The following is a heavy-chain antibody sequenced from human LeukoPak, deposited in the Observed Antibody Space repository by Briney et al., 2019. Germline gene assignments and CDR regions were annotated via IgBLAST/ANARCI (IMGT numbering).Heavy chain of an antibody. Sequence: SETLSLTCAVSGYSISSGYYWGWIRQPPVKGLEWIGSIYHSGSTYYNPSLKGRVTISVDTSKNQFSLKLSSVTAADTAVYYCARRGGYFDYWGQGTLVTVSS. J-gene: IGHJ4*02. V-gene: IGHV4-38-2*01. D-gene: IGHD3-16*01. CDR2: IYHSGST. CDR3: ARRGGYFDY. CDR1: GYSISSGYY.